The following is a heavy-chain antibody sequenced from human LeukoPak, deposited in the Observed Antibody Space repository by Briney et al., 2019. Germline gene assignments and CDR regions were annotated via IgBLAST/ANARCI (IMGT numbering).Heavy chain of an antibody. CDR2: ISWNSGSI. J-gene: IGHJ5*02. CDR1: GFTFDDYA. CDR3: AGDTHSSSWYDH. Sequence: GGSLGLSCAASGFTFDDYAMHWVRQAPGKGLEWVSGISWNSGSIGYADSVKGRFTISRDNSKNTLYLQMNSLRAEDTAVYYCAGDTHSSSWYDHWGQGTLVTVSS. V-gene: IGHV3-9*01. D-gene: IGHD6-19*01.